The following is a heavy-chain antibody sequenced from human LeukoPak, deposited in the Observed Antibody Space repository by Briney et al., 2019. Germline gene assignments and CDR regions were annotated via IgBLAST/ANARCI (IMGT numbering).Heavy chain of an antibody. CDR3: ARGGSGWYSDS. J-gene: IGHJ4*02. V-gene: IGHV1-18*01. CDR1: GYTFTDYV. Sequence: ASVKVSCKASGYTFTDYVISWVRQAPGQGLEWMGWISPYNGNTNYAQKPQGRVTMTTDTSTSAAYMELRGLRSDDTAVYYCARGGSGWYSDSWGQGTLVTVSS. D-gene: IGHD6-19*01. CDR2: ISPYNGNT.